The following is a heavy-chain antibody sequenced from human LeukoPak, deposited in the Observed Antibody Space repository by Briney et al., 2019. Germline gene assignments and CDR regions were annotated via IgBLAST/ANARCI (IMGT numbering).Heavy chain of an antibody. J-gene: IGHJ6*02. CDR2: IYYSGST. D-gene: IGHD2-2*01. V-gene: IGHV4-39*01. CDR3: ARRVPAGIMGMDV. CDR1: GVSISSSSYY. Sequence: SETLSLTCTVSGVSISSSSYYWGWIRQPPGKGLGWIGSIYYSGSTYYNPSLKSRVTISVDTSKNQFSLKLSSVTAADTAVYYCARRVPAGIMGMDVWGQGTTVTVSS.